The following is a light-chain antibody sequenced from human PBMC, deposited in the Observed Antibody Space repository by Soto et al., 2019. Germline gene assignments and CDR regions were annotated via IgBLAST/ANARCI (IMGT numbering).Light chain of an antibody. CDR1: SSNIGRNF. CDR2: KND. V-gene: IGLV1-47*01. CDR3: ATWDASLSGWV. J-gene: IGLJ3*02. Sequence: QSAVSQPPSASGTPGQRVTVSCSGRSSNIGRNFVYWYQQFPGAAPKLLIFKNDQRPSGVPDRFSGSKSGTSASLAISGLRSEDEVDYYCATWDASLSGWVFGGGTNLTVL.